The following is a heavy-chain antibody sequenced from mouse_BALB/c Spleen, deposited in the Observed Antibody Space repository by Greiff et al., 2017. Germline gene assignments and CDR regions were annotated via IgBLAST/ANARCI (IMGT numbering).Heavy chain of an antibody. CDR3: ARSRHMDY. J-gene: IGHJ4*01. V-gene: IGHV1-55*01. Sequence: QVQLQQPGAELVKPGTSVKLSCKASGYNFTSYWINWVKLRPGQGLEWIGDIYPGSGSTNYNEKFKSKATLTVDTSSSTAYMQLSSLASEDSALYYCARSRHMDYWGQGTSVTVSS. CDR2: IYPGSGST. CDR1: GYNFTSYW. D-gene: IGHD3-2*01.